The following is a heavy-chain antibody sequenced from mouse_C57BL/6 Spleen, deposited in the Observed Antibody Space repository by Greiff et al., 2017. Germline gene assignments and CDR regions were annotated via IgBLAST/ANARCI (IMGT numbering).Heavy chain of an antibody. CDR2: ICGGGGNI. V-gene: IGHV5-9*01. J-gene: IGHJ2*01. D-gene: IGHD1-1*01. Sequence: EVQVVESGGGLVKPGGSLKLSCAASGFTFSSYTMSWVRQTPEERLEWVATICGGGGNIYYPDSVKGRFTITRDTAKNTLYLQMSILSSEDTALYDCARHGVYDYGRGEYYFDYWGQGTTLTVSS. CDR1: GFTFSSYT. CDR3: ARHGVYDYGRGEYYFDY.